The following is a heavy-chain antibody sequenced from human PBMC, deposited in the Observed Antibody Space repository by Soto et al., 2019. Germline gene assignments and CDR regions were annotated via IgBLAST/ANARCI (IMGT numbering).Heavy chain of an antibody. CDR1: GFTFSSYA. CDR3: ARNGIAVAGTLSKGQRRLQGWFDP. D-gene: IGHD6-19*01. CDR2: ISYDGSNK. V-gene: IGHV3-30-3*01. J-gene: IGHJ5*02. Sequence: QVQLVESGGGVVQPGRSLRLSCAASGFTFSSYAMHWVRQAPGKGLEWVAVISYDGSNKYYADSVKGRFTISRDNSKNTLYLQMNSLRAEDTAVYYCARNGIAVAGTLSKGQRRLQGWFDPWGQGTLVTVSS.